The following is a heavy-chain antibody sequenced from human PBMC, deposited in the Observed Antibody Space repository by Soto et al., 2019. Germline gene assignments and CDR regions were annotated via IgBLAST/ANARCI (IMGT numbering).Heavy chain of an antibody. J-gene: IGHJ4*02. V-gene: IGHV3-53*01. Sequence: LVESGGGLIQPGGSLRLSCAVSGFTVSNNYMTWVRQAPGKGLEWVSLIYTGGATSYTDSVQARFTISRDISRNTLYLQMNSLRAEDTAVYYCARGKYYFDFWGQGTLVTVSS. D-gene: IGHD6-6*01. CDR3: ARGKYYFDF. CDR2: IYTGGAT. CDR1: GFTVSNNY.